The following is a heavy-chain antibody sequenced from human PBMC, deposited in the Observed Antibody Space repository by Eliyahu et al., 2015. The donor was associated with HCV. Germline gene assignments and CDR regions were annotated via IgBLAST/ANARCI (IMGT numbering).Heavy chain of an antibody. CDR1: GFTFSNAW. CDR3: TTYSRFFEDGRDYYGMDV. CDR2: IKSNTDGGTT. V-gene: IGHV3-15*01. Sequence: EVQLVESGGGLVKPGGSLRLSCAASGFTFSNAWXXWVRQAPGKGLEWVGRIKSNTDGGTTDYAAPVKGRFTISRDDSKNTLYLQMNSLKTEDTAVYYCTTYSRFFEDGRDYYGMDVWGQGTTVTVSS. J-gene: IGHJ6*02. D-gene: IGHD3-3*01.